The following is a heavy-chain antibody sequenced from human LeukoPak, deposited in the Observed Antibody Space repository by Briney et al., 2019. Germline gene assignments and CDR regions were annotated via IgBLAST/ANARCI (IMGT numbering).Heavy chain of an antibody. D-gene: IGHD3-22*01. V-gene: IGHV3-48*03. J-gene: IGHJ4*02. CDR1: GFTFSSYE. Sequence: GGSLRLSCAASGFTFSSYEMNWVRQAPGKGLEWVSYISSSGSTIYYADSVKGRFTISRDNAKNSLYLQMNSLRAEDMAVYYCARKAFVLGYYDSSGHYSPGPYFDYWGQGTLVTVSS. CDR3: ARKAFVLGYYDSSGHYSPGPYFDY. CDR2: ISSSGSTI.